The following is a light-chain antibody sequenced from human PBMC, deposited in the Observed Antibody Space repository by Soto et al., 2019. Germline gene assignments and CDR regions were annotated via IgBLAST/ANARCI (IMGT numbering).Light chain of an antibody. J-gene: IGKJ5*01. V-gene: IGKV1-33*01. CDR3: QQYDNLPIT. CDR2: DAS. Sequence: DIQMTQSPSSLSESVGDRVTITCQASQDISNYLNWYQQKPGKAPKLLIYDASNLETGVPSRFSGSGSGTDVTFTISSLQPEDIATYYCQQYDNLPITFGQGTRLEIK. CDR1: QDISNY.